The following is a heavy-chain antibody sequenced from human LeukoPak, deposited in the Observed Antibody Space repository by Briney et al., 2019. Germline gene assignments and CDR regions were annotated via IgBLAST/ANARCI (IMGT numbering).Heavy chain of an antibody. CDR2: ISSSSSYI. CDR3: ARVVVPAAISPNWFDP. D-gene: IGHD2-2*01. CDR1: GFTFSSYS. J-gene: IGHJ5*02. V-gene: IGHV3-21*01. Sequence: PGGSLRLSGAASGFTFSSYSMNWVRQAPGKGLEWVSSISSSSSYIYYADSVKGRFTISRDNAKNSLYLQMNSLRAEDTAVYYCARVVVPAAISPNWFDPWGQGTLVTVSS.